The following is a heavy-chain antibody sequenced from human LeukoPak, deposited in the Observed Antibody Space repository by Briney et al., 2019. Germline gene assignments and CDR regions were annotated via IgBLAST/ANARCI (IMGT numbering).Heavy chain of an antibody. CDR2: MYYSGST. J-gene: IGHJ4*02. Sequence: SETLSLTCTVSGGSMSSSYWSWIRQSPGRGLEWIGSMYYSGSTNYNPSLRSRVTISIDTSKNQFSLKLRSVTAADTAAYYCAKSGSSFYDNLPGYDYWGQGTLVTVSS. CDR3: AKSGSSFYDNLPGYDY. CDR1: GGSMSSSY. D-gene: IGHD3-9*01. V-gene: IGHV4-59*08.